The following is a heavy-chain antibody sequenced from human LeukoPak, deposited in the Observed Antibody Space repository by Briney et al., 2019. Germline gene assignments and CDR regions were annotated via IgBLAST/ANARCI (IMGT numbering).Heavy chain of an antibody. Sequence: PSQTLSLTCTVSGGSISSGGYYWSWIRQPPGKGLEWIGYIYHSGSTYYNPSLKSRVTISVDRSKNQFSLKLSSVTAADTAVYYCARVFKGAGYYYYYYMDVWGKGTTVTVSS. J-gene: IGHJ6*03. V-gene: IGHV4-30-2*01. CDR3: ARVFKGAGYYYYYYMDV. CDR2: IYHSGST. CDR1: GGSISSGGYY. D-gene: IGHD3-3*01.